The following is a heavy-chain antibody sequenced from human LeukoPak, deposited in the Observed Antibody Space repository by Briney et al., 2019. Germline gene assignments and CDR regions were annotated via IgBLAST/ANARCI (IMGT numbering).Heavy chain of an antibody. D-gene: IGHD3-10*01. V-gene: IGHV4-4*07. J-gene: IGHJ5*02. CDR3: AREDASWSYPNWFDP. CDR1: GGSISSYY. Sequence: SETLSLTCTVSGGSISSYYWSWIRQPAGKGLEWIGRIYTSGSTNYNPSLKSRVTMSVDTSKNQFSLKLSSVTAADTAVYYCAREDASWSYPNWFDPWGQGTLVTVSS. CDR2: IYTSGST.